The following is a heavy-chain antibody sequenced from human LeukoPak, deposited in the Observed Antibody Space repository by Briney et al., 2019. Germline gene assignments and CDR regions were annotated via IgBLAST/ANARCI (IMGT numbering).Heavy chain of an antibody. J-gene: IGHJ4*02. Sequence: GGSLRLSCVVSGFTFDGYVMHWVRQAPGKGLEWVSLINWDGSSTYYADSVRGRFVISRDNSKNSLFLQMNSLRAEDTALYYCAKVDYWGQGTPVTVSS. CDR3: AKVDY. CDR2: INWDGSST. V-gene: IGHV3-43D*04. CDR1: GFTFDGYV.